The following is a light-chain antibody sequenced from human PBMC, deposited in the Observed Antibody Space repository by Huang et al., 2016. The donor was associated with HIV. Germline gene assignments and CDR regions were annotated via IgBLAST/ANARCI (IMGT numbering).Light chain of an antibody. Sequence: EIVMTQSPATLSVSPGGRATLSCRASQNVVNNLAWYQQKPGQTPRLLGYGASTRAAGIPARFNGSGSETEFTLTISSLQSEDFAVYYCQQYYDWPPLTFGGGTEVEIK. CDR3: QQYYDWPPLT. J-gene: IGKJ4*01. V-gene: IGKV3-15*01. CDR2: GAS. CDR1: QNVVNN.